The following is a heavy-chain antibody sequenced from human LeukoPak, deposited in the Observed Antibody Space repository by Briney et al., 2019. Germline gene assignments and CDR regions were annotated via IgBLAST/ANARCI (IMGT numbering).Heavy chain of an antibody. CDR3: ARDRYSGYDSQVWFDP. CDR2: IYYSGST. Sequence: SETLSLTCTVSGGSIRSYYWSWIRQPPGKGLEWIGSIYYSGSTYYNPSLKSRVTISVDTSKNQFSLKLSSVTAADTAVYYCARDRYSGYDSQVWFDPWGQGTLVTVSS. J-gene: IGHJ5*02. D-gene: IGHD5-12*01. V-gene: IGHV4-59*01. CDR1: GGSIRSYY.